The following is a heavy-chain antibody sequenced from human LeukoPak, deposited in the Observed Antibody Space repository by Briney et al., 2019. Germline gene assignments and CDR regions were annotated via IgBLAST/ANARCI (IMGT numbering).Heavy chain of an antibody. J-gene: IGHJ4*02. CDR2: IYYSGST. Sequence: PSETLSLTCTVSGGSISSSSYYWGWIRQPPGKGLEWIGSIYYSGSTYYNPSLKSRVTISVDTSKNQFSLKLSSVTAADTAVYYCARDVGRDKETYGSGSYLGYFDYWGQGTLVTVSS. D-gene: IGHD3-10*01. CDR1: GGSISSSSYY. CDR3: ARDVGRDKETYGSGSYLGYFDY. V-gene: IGHV4-39*07.